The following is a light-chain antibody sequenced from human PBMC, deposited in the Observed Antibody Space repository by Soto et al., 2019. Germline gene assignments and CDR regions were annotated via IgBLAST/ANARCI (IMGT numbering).Light chain of an antibody. CDR1: QSVSSN. J-gene: IGKJ1*01. CDR3: QQYNNWPRT. V-gene: IGKV3-15*01. Sequence: EIVMPQSPATLSVSPGERATLSCRTSQSVSSNLAWYQHKPGQAPRLRNYRASTRATGIPARFSVSGSGTEFTFTISSLQSEDWVHDYCQQYNNWPRTFGRGTKVDVK. CDR2: RAS.